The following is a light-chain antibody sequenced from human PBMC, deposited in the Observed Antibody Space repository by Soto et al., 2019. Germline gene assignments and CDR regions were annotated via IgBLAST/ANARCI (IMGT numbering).Light chain of an antibody. CDR3: YSFAGFNTQ. CDR1: SSGLGTFNL. J-gene: IGLJ2*01. Sequence: QSALTQPASVSGSPGQSIAISCTGNSSGLGTFNLVSWYQQHPGKAPKLIIYEVNKRPSEISCRFSGSKSGNTASLTISGLRAEDEADYYCYSFAGFNTQFGGGTKLTVL. V-gene: IGLV2-23*02. CDR2: EVN.